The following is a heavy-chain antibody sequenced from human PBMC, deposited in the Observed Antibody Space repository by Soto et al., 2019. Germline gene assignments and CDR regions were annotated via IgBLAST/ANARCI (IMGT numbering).Heavy chain of an antibody. J-gene: IGHJ4*02. V-gene: IGHV2-5*08. Sequence: TLSLTCTVSGGSISSYYWSWIRQPPGKALEWLAVVYWDDSRHYSPSLNSRLAITKDTSKSQVVLTVTNMDPVDTATYYCAHKGSGTTSLDFWGQGTPVTVSS. CDR2: VYWDDSR. CDR3: AHKGSGTTSLDF. D-gene: IGHD1-1*01. CDR1: GGSISSYYW.